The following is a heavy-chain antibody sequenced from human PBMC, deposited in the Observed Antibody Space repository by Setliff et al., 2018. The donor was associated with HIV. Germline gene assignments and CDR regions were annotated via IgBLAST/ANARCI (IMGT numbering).Heavy chain of an antibody. CDR3: TSGALLPTVDY. CDR1: GFTLSDHH. Sequence: GESLKISCAASGFTLSDHHMNWIRRAPGKGLEWVSYISHSGGTIKYADFVRGRFTISRDIAKSSLYLQMDGLSAEDTAVYYCTSGALLPTVDYWGRGTLVTVSS. CDR2: ISHSGGTI. D-gene: IGHD2-2*01. V-gene: IGHV3-11*01. J-gene: IGHJ4*02.